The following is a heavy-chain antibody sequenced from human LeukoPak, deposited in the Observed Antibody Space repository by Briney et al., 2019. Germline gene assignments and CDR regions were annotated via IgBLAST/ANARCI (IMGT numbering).Heavy chain of an antibody. J-gene: IGHJ4*02. CDR1: GFTFSSYA. V-gene: IGHV3-30*01. D-gene: IGHD3-10*01. CDR2: TYYDGGNR. CDR3: ARKSLWFKYYDY. Sequence: GGSLRLSCAASGFTFSSYAMHWVRQAPGQGLEWVAATYYDGGNRYYADYVKGRFTISRDNSNNTLFLQMKSLRLEDTAVYFCARKSLWFKYYDYWGQGIWVTVSS.